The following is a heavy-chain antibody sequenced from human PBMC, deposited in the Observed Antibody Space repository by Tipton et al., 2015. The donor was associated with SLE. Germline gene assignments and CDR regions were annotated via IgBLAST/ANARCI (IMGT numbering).Heavy chain of an antibody. J-gene: IGHJ4*02. D-gene: IGHD6-6*01. CDR3: VREFVGARDY. V-gene: IGHV3-74*01. CDR1: GFTFSNYG. Sequence: SLRLSCAASGFTFSNYGMHWVRQAPGKGLVWVSRINPHGTTINYADSVRGRFTISRDDAEDTLYLQMNSLRAEDTAVYYCVREFVGARDYWGQGTLVTVSS. CDR2: INPHGTTI.